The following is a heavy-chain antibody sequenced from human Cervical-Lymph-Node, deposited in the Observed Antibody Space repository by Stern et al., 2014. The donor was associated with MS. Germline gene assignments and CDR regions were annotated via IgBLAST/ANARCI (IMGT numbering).Heavy chain of an antibody. J-gene: IGHJ5*02. CDR3: ARAEQQLVLGWFDP. V-gene: IGHV4-34*01. CDR1: GGSFSGYY. D-gene: IGHD6-13*01. Sequence: QVQLQQWGAGLLKPSETLSLTCAVYGGSFSGYYWSWIRQPPGKGLEWIGEINHSGSTNYNPSLKSRVTISVDTSKNQFSLKLSSVTAADTAVYYCARAEQQLVLGWFDPWGQGTLVTVSS. CDR2: INHSGST.